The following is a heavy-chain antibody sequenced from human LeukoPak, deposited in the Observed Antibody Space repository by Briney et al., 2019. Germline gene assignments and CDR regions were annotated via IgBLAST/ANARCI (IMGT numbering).Heavy chain of an antibody. D-gene: IGHD2-2*01. V-gene: IGHV1-8*03. CDR2: MNPNRDNT. CDR3: ARADVVVVVPAASYYYYYMDV. Sequence: GASVKVSCKASGYTFTSYDINWVRQATGQGLEWMGWMNPNRDNTGYAQKFQGRVTITRNTSISTAYMELSSLRSEDTAVYYCARADVVVVVPAASYYYYYMDVWGKGTTVTVSS. J-gene: IGHJ6*03. CDR1: GYTFTSYD.